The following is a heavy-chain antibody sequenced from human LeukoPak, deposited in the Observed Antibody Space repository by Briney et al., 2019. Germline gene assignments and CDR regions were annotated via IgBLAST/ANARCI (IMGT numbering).Heavy chain of an antibody. CDR2: ISGSGGST. D-gene: IGHD6-19*01. CDR1: GFTFSSYA. CDR3: AKDPSSGWYPVRAEYFQH. Sequence: PGGSLRLSCAASGFTFSSYAMSWVRQAPGKGLEWVSAISGSGGSTYYADSVKGRFTISRDNSKNTLYLQMNSLRAEDTAVYYCAKDPSSGWYPVRAEYFQHWGQGTLVTVSS. V-gene: IGHV3-23*01. J-gene: IGHJ1*01.